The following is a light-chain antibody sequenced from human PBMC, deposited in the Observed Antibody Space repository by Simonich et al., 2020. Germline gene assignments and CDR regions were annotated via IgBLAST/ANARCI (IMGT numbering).Light chain of an antibody. CDR3: SSYTSSSTWV. CDR1: SSDVGGYNY. V-gene: IGLV2-14*03. Sequence: QSALTQPASVSGSPGQSITISCTGNSSDVGGYNYVSWYQQHPSKAPKLMIFDVSNRPSGLTNRCSGSKSGNKASLPISGLQAEDEADYYCSSYTSSSTWVFGGGTKLTVL. CDR2: DVS. J-gene: IGLJ3*02.